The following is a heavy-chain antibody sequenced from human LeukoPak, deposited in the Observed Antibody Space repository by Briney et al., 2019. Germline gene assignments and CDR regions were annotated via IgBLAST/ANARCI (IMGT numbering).Heavy chain of an antibody. D-gene: IGHD6-19*01. CDR1: GASISNDNW. J-gene: IGHJ1*01. CDR3: AANGWYCLDH. V-gene: IGHV4-4*02. Sequence: SETLSLTCAVSGASISNDNWWSWVRQTPGKGLEWIGEIYHSGSTSYNPSLKNRVTISVDKSNNRFSLRLTSVTAADTAMYYCAANGWYCLDHWGQGALVTVSS. CDR2: IYHSGST.